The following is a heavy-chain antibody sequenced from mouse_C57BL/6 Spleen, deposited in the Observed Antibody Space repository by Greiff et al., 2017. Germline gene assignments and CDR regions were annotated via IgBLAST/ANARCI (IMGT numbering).Heavy chain of an antibody. CDR3: TSFAGKDY. V-gene: IGHV14-4*01. CDR1: GFNIKDDD. Sequence: EVKLMESGAELVRPGASVKLSCTASGFNIKDDDMHWVQQRPEQGLEWIGWIDPENGDTEYASKFQGQITITADTSSNTLYLQLSSLTSEDTAVYYCTSFAGKDYWGQGTSLTVSS. J-gene: IGHJ2*02. D-gene: IGHD4-1*01. CDR2: IDPENGDT.